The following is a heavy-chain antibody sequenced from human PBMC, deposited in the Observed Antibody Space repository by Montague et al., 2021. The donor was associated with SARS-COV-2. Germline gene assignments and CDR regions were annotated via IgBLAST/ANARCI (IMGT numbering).Heavy chain of an antibody. V-gene: IGHV3-30*18. CDR3: AKDQGDCSSSRCFGGWTYYYYGMDV. CDR2: ISYDGSNQ. Sequence: SLRLSCAASGFTFSSYGIHWVRQAPGKGLEWVAVISYDGSNQHYSYSXXVLFTISRDNSKNTLYLQMNSLRAEDTAVSYCAKDQGDCSSSRCFGGWTYYYYGMDVWGQGTTVTVSS. J-gene: IGHJ6*02. CDR1: GFTFSSYG. D-gene: IGHD2-2*01.